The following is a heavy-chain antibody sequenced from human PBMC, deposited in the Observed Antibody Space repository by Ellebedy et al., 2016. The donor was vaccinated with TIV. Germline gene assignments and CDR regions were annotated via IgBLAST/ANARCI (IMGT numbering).Heavy chain of an antibody. CDR3: ARPDLDY. CDR2: IYSGGGT. CDR1: GFTFSSYA. V-gene: IGHV3-53*01. J-gene: IGHJ4*02. Sequence: GESLKISCAASGFTFSSYAMHWVRQAPGKGLEWVSVIYSGGGTYYADSVKGRFTLSRDNSKNMLYLQMNSLRAEDAAMYYCARPDLDYWGQGTLVSVSS.